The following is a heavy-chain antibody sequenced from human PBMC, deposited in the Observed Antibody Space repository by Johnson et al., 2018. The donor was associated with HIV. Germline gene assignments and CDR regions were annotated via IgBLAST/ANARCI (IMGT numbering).Heavy chain of an antibody. Sequence: QVQLVESGGGVVQPGGSLRLSCAASGFTFSSYGMHWVRQAPGKGLEWVAFIRFAGSNTYYADSVKGRFTLSRHNSKNSLYLQLDSLSAEDTAFYYCARDPSTQDSRLTGDFGAFDIWGQGTMVIVSS. CDR2: IRFAGSNT. V-gene: IGHV3-30*02. D-gene: IGHD7-27*01. J-gene: IGHJ3*02. CDR1: GFTFSSYG. CDR3: ARDPSTQDSRLTGDFGAFDI.